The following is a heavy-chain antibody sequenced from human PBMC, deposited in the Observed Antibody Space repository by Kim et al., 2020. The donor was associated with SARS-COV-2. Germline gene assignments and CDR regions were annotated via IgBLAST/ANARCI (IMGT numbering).Heavy chain of an antibody. V-gene: IGHV3-23*01. CDR2: ISGSGGST. J-gene: IGHJ4*02. CDR1: GFTFSSYA. Sequence: GGSLRLSCAASGFTFSSYAMSWVRQAPGKGLEWVSGISGSGGSTYYADSVKGRFTISRDNSKNTLYLQMNSLRAEDTAIHFCAKVKDTSGWHYHDYWGQGTLVTVSS. D-gene: IGHD6-19*01. CDR3: AKVKDTSGWHYHDY.